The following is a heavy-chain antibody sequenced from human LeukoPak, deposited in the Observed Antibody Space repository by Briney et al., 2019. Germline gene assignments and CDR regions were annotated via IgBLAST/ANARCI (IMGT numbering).Heavy chain of an antibody. D-gene: IGHD2-2*01. CDR1: GFTFSSYS. V-gene: IGHV3-21*01. CDR2: ISTSSVYK. Sequence: PGGSLRLSCAASGFTFSSYSMNWVRQAPGKGLEWVSFISTSSVYKDYADSVKGRFTISRDNAKNSLYLQMNSLGAEDTAVYYCARPGSTSWFDSWGQGTLVTVSS. J-gene: IGHJ5*01. CDR3: ARPGSTSWFDS.